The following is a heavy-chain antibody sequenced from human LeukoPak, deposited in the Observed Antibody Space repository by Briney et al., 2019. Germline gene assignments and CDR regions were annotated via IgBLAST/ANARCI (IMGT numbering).Heavy chain of an antibody. D-gene: IGHD3-9*01. Sequence: SETLSLTCAVYNGSFSGYYWTWIRQPPGKGLEWIGEISHGGSTNYNPSLKGRVTVSVGTSKSQFSLTLTSARVADKAVDYCAGARPSFDILTGPRSFDSWGQGTLVTVS. CDR3: AGARPSFDILTGPRSFDS. CDR2: ISHGGST. V-gene: IGHV4-34*01. J-gene: IGHJ4*02. CDR1: NGSFSGYY.